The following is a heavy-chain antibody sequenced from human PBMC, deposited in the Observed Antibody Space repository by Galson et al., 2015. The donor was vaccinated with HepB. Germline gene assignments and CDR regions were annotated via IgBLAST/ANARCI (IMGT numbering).Heavy chain of an antibody. Sequence: SLRLSCAASGFTFSSYAMSWVRQAPGKGLEWVSSISDSGISTYYADSVKGRFTISRDNSKNTLYLQMNSLRGEDTAVYYCATVLVLGMRAPSFDYSGQGTLVTVSS. V-gene: IGHV3-23*01. CDR3: ATVLVLGMRAPSFDY. D-gene: IGHD1-26*01. CDR2: ISDSGIST. J-gene: IGHJ4*02. CDR1: GFTFSSYA.